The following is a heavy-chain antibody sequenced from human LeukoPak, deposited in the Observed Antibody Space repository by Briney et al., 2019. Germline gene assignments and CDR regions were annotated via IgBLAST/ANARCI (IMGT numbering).Heavy chain of an antibody. Sequence: PGGSLRLSCAASGFTFSSYWMSWVRQAPGKGLEWVANIKQDGSEKYYVDSVKGRFTISRDNSKNTLYLQMNSLRAEDTAVYYCAKDRRYYYDSSGYPLFDYWGQGTLVTVSS. CDR2: IKQDGSEK. CDR3: AKDRRYYYDSSGYPLFDY. CDR1: GFTFSSYW. J-gene: IGHJ4*02. D-gene: IGHD3-22*01. V-gene: IGHV3-7*03.